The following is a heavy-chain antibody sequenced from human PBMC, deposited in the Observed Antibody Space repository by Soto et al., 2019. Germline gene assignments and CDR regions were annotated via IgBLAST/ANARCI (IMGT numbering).Heavy chain of an antibody. CDR1: GGSFSGYY. V-gene: IGHV4-34*01. CDR2: INHSGST. J-gene: IGHJ4*02. Sequence: SETLSLTCAVYGGSFSGYYWSWIRQPPGKGLEWIGEINHSGSTNYNPSLKSRVTISVDTSKNQSSLKLSSVTAADTAVYYCASGGYSSGWYYFDYWGQGTLVTVSS. D-gene: IGHD6-19*01. CDR3: ASGGYSSGWYYFDY.